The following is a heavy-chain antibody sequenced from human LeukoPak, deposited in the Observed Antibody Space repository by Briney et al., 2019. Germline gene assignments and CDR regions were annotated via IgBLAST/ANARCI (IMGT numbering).Heavy chain of an antibody. CDR2: INHSGST. D-gene: IGHD3-3*01. J-gene: IGHJ5*02. Sequence: SETLSLTCAVYGGPFSGYYWSWIRQPPGEGLEWIGEINHSGSTNYNPSLKSRVTISVDTSKNQFSLKLSSVTAADTAVYYCARGSVIFLESRNWFDPWGQGTLVTVSS. CDR3: ARGSVIFLESRNWFDP. V-gene: IGHV4-34*01. CDR1: GGPFSGYY.